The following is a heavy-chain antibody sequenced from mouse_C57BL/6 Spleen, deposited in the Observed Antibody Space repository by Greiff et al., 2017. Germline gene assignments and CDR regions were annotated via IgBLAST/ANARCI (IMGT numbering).Heavy chain of an antibody. J-gene: IGHJ4*01. CDR3: TSTVVARYYAMDY. CDR1: GYTFTDYE. V-gene: IGHV1-15*01. Sequence: VKLMESGAELVRPGASVTLSCKASGYTFTDYEMHWVKQTPVHGLEWIGAIDPETGGTAYNQKFKGKAILTADKSSSTAYLELRSLTSEDSAVYYCTSTVVARYYAMDYWGQGTSVTVSS. CDR2: IDPETGGT. D-gene: IGHD1-1*01.